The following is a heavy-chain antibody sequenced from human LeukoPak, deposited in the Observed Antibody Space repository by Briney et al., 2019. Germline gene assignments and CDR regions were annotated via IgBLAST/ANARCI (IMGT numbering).Heavy chain of an antibody. CDR1: GGSISSYY. Sequence: SETLSLTCTVSGGSISSYYWSWIRQPPGKGLEWIGYIYYSGSTNYNPSLKSRVTISVDTSKNQFSLKLSSVTAADTAVYYCARVGSDCSGGSCYSSSTYYFDYWGQGTLVTVSS. J-gene: IGHJ4*02. CDR3: ARVGSDCSGGSCYSSSTYYFDY. V-gene: IGHV4-59*01. CDR2: IYYSGST. D-gene: IGHD2-15*01.